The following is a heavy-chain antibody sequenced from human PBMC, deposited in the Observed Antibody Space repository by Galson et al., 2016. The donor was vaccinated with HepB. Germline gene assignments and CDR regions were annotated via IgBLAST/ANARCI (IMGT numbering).Heavy chain of an antibody. CDR2: IYWDDDT. V-gene: IGHV2-5*02. J-gene: IGHJ5*01. CDR3: AQRLVRGGMMYPGFDS. D-gene: IGHD3-10*01. Sequence: PALVKPTQTLTLTCTVSGLSLTTKGVDVNWIRQPPGKALEWLAMIYWDDDTRYSYSHVGRITITKETSKNQVVLTMTNVDRVDTATYYCAQRLVRGGMMYPGFDSWGQGALVTVSS. CDR1: GLSLTTKGVD.